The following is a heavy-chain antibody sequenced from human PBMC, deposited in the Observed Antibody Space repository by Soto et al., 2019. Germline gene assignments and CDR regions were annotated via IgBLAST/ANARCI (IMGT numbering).Heavy chain of an antibody. J-gene: IGHJ5*02. CDR3: ASSPGPGLGWFDT. V-gene: IGHV1-2*04. CDR1: GYTFTGYY. Sequence: AASAKVSCKAPGYTFTGYYMHLVRQYPGQGLEWMGWINPNSGGTNYAQKFQGWVTMTRDTSISTAYMELSRLRSDDTAVYYCASSPGPGLGWFDTWGQGTLVTVSS. CDR2: INPNSGGT. D-gene: IGHD7-27*01.